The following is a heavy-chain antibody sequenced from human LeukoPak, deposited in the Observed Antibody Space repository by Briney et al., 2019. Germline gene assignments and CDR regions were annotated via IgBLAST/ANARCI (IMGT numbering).Heavy chain of an antibody. CDR1: GFTFSSYG. V-gene: IGHV3-30*18. D-gene: IGHD1-1*01. Sequence: PGGSLRLSCAASGFTFSSYGMHWVRQAPGKGLEWVAVISYDGSNKCYADSVKGRFTISRDNSKNTLYLQMNSLRAEDTAVYYCAKDAPSQHDAFDIWGQGTMVTVSS. J-gene: IGHJ3*02. CDR3: AKDAPSQHDAFDI. CDR2: ISYDGSNK.